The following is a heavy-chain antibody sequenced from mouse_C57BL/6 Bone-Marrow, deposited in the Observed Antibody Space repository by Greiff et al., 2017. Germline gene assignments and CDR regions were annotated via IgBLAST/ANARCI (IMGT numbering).Heavy chain of an antibody. CDR1: GYTFTDYY. Sequence: VQLQQSGPVLVKPGASVKMSCKASGYTFTDYYMNWVKQSHGKSLEWIGVINPYNGGTSYNQKFKGKATLTVDKSSSTAYMELNSLTSEDSAVYYCASRGLSYYFDYWGQGTTLTVSS. CDR2: INPYNGGT. CDR3: ASRGLSYYFDY. V-gene: IGHV1-19*01. J-gene: IGHJ2*01. D-gene: IGHD2-2*01.